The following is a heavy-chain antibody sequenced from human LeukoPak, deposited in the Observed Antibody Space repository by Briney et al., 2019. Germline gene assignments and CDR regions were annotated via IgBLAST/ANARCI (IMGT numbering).Heavy chain of an antibody. CDR3: ARALDYGDYELDY. V-gene: IGHV4-59*01. CDR1: GGSISSYY. CDR2: IYYSGST. J-gene: IGHJ4*02. Sequence: SETLSLTCTVSGGSISSYYWTWIRQPPGKGLKYIGYIYYSGSTNYNPSLKSRVTLSVDTSKNQFSLKLSSLTAADTAVYYCARALDYGDYELDYWGQGTLVTVSS. D-gene: IGHD4-17*01.